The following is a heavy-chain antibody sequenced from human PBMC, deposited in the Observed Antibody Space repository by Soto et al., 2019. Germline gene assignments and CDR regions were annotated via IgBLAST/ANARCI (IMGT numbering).Heavy chain of an antibody. CDR3: AKSSRYCSGGGCFYYFDY. J-gene: IGHJ4*02. Sequence: EVQLLESGGGLVQPGGSLRLSCAASGFSIGSSAWSWVRQAPGKGLDWVSTIGGNGVTTFYADSAKGRFTISRDISRNTVSLRMRSLRAEDTALYYCAKSSRYCSGGGCFYYFDYWGQGTLVTVSS. V-gene: IGHV3-23*01. D-gene: IGHD2-15*01. CDR1: GFSIGSSA. CDR2: IGGNGVTT.